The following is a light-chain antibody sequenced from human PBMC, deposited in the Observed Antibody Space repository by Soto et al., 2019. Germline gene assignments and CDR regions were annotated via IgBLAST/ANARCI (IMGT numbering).Light chain of an antibody. J-gene: IGKJ5*01. CDR1: QWFSGKN. CDR2: GSS. CDR3: QQYGTWIT. Sequence: EIVLTQSPATLSLSPGERVSLSCGASQWFSGKNLAWYQQKPGQPPRLLIYGSSVRASGVPDRFRGSGSGTDFTLTITRLEPEDFAVYYCQQYGTWITFGQGTRLETK. V-gene: IGKV3-20*01.